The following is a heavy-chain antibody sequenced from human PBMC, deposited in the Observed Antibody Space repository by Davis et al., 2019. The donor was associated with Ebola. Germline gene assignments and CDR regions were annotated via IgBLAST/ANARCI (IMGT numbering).Heavy chain of an antibody. CDR1: GYTFTSYG. Sequence: ASVQVSCKASGYTFTSYGISWVRQAPGPGLEWMGWISAYNGNTNYAQKLQGRVTMTTDTSTSTAYMELRSLRSDDTAVYYCARLVGGVIGEYYYYYGMDVWGQGTTVTVSS. CDR2: ISAYNGNT. CDR3: ARLVGGVIGEYYYYYGMDV. V-gene: IGHV1-18*04. J-gene: IGHJ6*02. D-gene: IGHD3-16*02.